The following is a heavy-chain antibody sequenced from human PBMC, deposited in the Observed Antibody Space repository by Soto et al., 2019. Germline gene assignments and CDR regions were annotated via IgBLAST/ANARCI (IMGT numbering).Heavy chain of an antibody. CDR3: AKNRDGYYYSYFDY. CDR2: ISGSGAST. CDR1: GFTFSSSA. D-gene: IGHD3-22*01. Sequence: GGSLRLSCAASGFTFSSSAMSWVRQAPGKGLEWVSAISGSGASTYYADSVKGRLTISRDNSKNTLYLQMNSLRADDTAVYYCAKNRDGYYYSYFDYWGQGTLVTVSS. J-gene: IGHJ4*02. V-gene: IGHV3-23*01.